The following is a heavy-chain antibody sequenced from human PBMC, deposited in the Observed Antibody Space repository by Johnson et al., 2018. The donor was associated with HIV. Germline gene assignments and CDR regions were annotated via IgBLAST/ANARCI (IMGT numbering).Heavy chain of an antibody. CDR3: AREISRYYYDYAAFDL. CDR2: IKQDGSEK. D-gene: IGHD3-22*01. CDR1: GFTFSSYW. V-gene: IGHV3-7*05. Sequence: EVLLLESGGGLVQPGGSLRLSCAASGFTFSSYWMSWVRQAPGKGLEWVANIKQDGSEKYYVDFVKGRFTISRSTVYLHMINLRADDTALYYCAREISRYYYDYAAFDLWGQGTTVTVSS. J-gene: IGHJ3*01.